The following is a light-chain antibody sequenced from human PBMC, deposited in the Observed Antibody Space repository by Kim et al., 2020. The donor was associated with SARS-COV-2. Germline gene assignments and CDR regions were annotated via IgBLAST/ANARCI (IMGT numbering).Light chain of an antibody. J-gene: IGKJ1*01. CDR2: DRS. CDR3: QQDGRSTGT. Sequence: EIVLTQSPATLSLSPGEGATLSCGASQSVSSTYLAWYQQKPCLAPRLLIYDRSNRATGIPDRFSGRGSGTEFTLTISRLEPEEFAVYYWQQDGRSTGTFGQGTKVEIK. V-gene: IGKV3D-20*01. CDR1: QSVSSTY.